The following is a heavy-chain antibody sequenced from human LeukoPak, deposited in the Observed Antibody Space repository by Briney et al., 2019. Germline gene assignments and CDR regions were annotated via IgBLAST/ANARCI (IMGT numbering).Heavy chain of an antibody. Sequence: GGSLRLSCAASGFTFDDYGMSWVRQAPGKGLEWVSGINWNGGSTGYADSVKGRFTISRDNAKNSLYLQMNSLRAEDTALYYCARENYDFWSGYYRDVYYYYMDVWGKGTTVTVSS. D-gene: IGHD3-3*01. CDR3: ARENYDFWSGYYRDVYYYYMDV. V-gene: IGHV3-20*04. CDR2: INWNGGST. J-gene: IGHJ6*03. CDR1: GFTFDDYG.